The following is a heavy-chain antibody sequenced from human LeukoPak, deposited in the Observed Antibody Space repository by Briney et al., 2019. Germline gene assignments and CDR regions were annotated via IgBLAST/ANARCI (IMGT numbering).Heavy chain of an antibody. CDR3: ARDCQLATFGD. Sequence: GGSLRPSCEASGFTVITINMSWVCQAPGKGLEWVSILYSGGSTYYADSVKGRFTISRDNSKNTLYLQMNSLRAEDTAMYYCARDCQLATFGDWGQGTLVTVSS. CDR1: GFTVITIN. CDR2: LYSGGST. J-gene: IGHJ4*02. V-gene: IGHV3-53*01. D-gene: IGHD1-1*01.